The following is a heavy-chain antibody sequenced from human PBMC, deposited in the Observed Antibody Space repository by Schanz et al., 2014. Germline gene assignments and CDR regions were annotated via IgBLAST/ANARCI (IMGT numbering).Heavy chain of an antibody. CDR2: ISHNSHYT. Sequence: QVQLVESGGGLVKPGGSLRLSCAASGFTFSDYYMSWIRQAPGKGLEWVSYISHNSHYTNYADSVKGRFTISRDTAKNSRFVQMNSLRAEDTAVYYWARAPPPYSSSPYYWYYGMDVWGQGTTVTVSS. D-gene: IGHD6-6*01. CDR3: ARAPPPYSSSPYYWYYGMDV. CDR1: GFTFSDYY. J-gene: IGHJ6*02. V-gene: IGHV3-11*05.